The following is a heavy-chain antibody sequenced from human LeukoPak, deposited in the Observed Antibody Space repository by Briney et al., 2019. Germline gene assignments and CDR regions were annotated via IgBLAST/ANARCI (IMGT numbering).Heavy chain of an antibody. J-gene: IGHJ6*02. CDR2: INPNSGGT. Sequence: ASVKVSCKASGYTFTGYHMHWVRQAPGQGLEWMGWINPNSGGTNYAQKFQGRVTMTRDTSISTAYMELSRLRSDDTAVYYCARELELRPYYGMDVWGQGTTVTVSS. CDR3: ARELELRPYYGMDV. D-gene: IGHD1-7*01. V-gene: IGHV1-2*02. CDR1: GYTFTGYH.